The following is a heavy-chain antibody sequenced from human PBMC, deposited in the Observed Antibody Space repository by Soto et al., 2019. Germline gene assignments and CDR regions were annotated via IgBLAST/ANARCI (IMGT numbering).Heavy chain of an antibody. D-gene: IGHD2-8*02. J-gene: IGHJ4*02. V-gene: IGHV4-34*01. Sequence: QVQLQQWGAGLLKPSETLSLTCAVYGGSFSGYYWTWIRQPPGTGLEWIGEIDHSGSTTYNPSLKTXFTISVDTCNNQISLKLTSVTAADTAVYYCARDKITGLFDYWGQGTLVTVSS. CDR2: IDHSGST. CDR1: GGSFSGYY. CDR3: ARDKITGLFDY.